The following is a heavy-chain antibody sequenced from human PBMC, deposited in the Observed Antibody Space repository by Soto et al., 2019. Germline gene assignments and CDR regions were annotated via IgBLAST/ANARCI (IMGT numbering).Heavy chain of an antibody. D-gene: IGHD3-10*01. CDR3: ARERGLYYGSGSPPFFDY. V-gene: IGHV4-59*12. J-gene: IGHJ4*02. Sequence: SETLSLTCTVSGGSISSYYWSWIRQPPGKGLEWIGYIYYSGSTNYNPSLKSRVTISVDTSKNQFSLKLSSVTAADTAVYYCARERGLYYGSGSPPFFDYWGQGTLVTASS. CDR1: GGSISSYY. CDR2: IYYSGST.